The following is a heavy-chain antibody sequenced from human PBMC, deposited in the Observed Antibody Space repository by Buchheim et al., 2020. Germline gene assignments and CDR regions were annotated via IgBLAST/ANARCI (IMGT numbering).Heavy chain of an antibody. CDR1: GFTFSSYW. Sequence: EVQLVESGGGLVQPGGSLRLSCAASGFTFSSYWMIWVRQAPGKGREWVANIKQDGSEKYNVDSVKGRFTISRDNAKNSLYLQMNSLGAEDTAVYYCARDHGRWLQPPRHFDYWGQGTL. V-gene: IGHV3-7*03. J-gene: IGHJ4*02. CDR2: IKQDGSEK. D-gene: IGHD5-24*01. CDR3: ARDHGRWLQPPRHFDY.